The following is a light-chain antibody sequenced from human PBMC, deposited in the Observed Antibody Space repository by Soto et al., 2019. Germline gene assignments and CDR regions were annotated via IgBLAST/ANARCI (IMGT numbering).Light chain of an antibody. Sequence: EIVLTQSPGTLSLSPGERATLSCRVSQSVSSSYLAWYQQKPGQAPRLLIYGASSRATGIPDRFSGSGSGTESTLTISRLEPEDFAVYYCQQYGSSQTFGGGTKVEIK. CDR1: QSVSSSY. CDR2: GAS. V-gene: IGKV3-20*01. CDR3: QQYGSSQT. J-gene: IGKJ4*01.